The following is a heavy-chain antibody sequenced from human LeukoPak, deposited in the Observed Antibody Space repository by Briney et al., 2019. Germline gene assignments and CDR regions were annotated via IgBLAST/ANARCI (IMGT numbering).Heavy chain of an antibody. CDR2: FDPEDCET. CDR1: GYTLTELS. CDR3: ATGVSSDYGMDV. J-gene: IGHJ6*02. Sequence: DSVKVSCKVSGYTLTELSMHWVRQAPGKGLEWMGGFDPEDCETIYAQKFQGRVTMTEDTSTDTAYMELSSLRSEDTAVYYCATGVSSDYGMDVWGQGTTVTVSS. D-gene: IGHD6-19*01. V-gene: IGHV1-24*01.